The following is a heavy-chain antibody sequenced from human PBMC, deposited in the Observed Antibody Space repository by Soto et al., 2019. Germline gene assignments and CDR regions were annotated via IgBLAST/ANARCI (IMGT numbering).Heavy chain of an antibody. J-gene: IGHJ4*02. V-gene: IGHV4-34*01. CDR2: INHSGST. Sequence: SETLSLTCAVYGGSFSGYYWSWIRQPPGKGLEWIGEINHSGSTNYNPSLKSRVTISVDTSKNQFSLKLSSVTAADTAVYYCARSRAPGGYWGEGTLVPVPP. D-gene: IGHD3-10*01. CDR1: GGSFSGYY. CDR3: ARSRAPGGY.